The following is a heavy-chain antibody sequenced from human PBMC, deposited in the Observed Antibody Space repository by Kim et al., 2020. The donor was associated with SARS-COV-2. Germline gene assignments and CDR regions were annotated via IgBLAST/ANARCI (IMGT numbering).Heavy chain of an antibody. D-gene: IGHD3-10*01. CDR1: GFTFSSYA. V-gene: IGHV3-23*01. CDR2: ISGSGGST. J-gene: IGHJ6*02. Sequence: GGSLRLSCAASGFTFSSYAMSWVRQAPGKGLEWVSAISGSGGSTYYADSVKGRFTISRDNSKNTLYLQMNSLRAEDTAVYYCAKLGSGSYYFRSPFDYYYYGMDVWGQGTTVTVSS. CDR3: AKLGSGSYYFRSPFDYYYYGMDV.